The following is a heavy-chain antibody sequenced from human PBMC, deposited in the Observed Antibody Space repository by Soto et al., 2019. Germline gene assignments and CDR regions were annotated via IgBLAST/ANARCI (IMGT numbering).Heavy chain of an antibody. CDR1: GGTFSSYT. Sequence: ASVKVSCKASGGTFSSYTISWVRQAPGQGLEWMGRIIPILGIANYAQKFQGRVTITADKSTSTAYMELSSLRSEDTAVYYCARSGYYDFWSGYYGDYYYYYYMDVWGKGTTVTVSS. CDR2: IIPILGIA. D-gene: IGHD3-3*01. J-gene: IGHJ6*03. V-gene: IGHV1-69*02. CDR3: ARSGYYDFWSGYYGDYYYYYYMDV.